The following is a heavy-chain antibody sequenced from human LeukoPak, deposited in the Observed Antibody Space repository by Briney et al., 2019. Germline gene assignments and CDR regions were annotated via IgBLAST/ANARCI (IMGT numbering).Heavy chain of an antibody. CDR2: IIPIFGTA. D-gene: IGHD3-22*01. Sequence: SVKVSCKASGYTFTGYYMHWVRQAPGQGLEWMGGIIPIFGTANYAQKFRGRVTITTDESTSTAYMELSSLRSEDTAVYYCARDNYYDSSGYSLGGYWGQGTLVTVSS. CDR3: ARDNYYDSSGYSLGGY. J-gene: IGHJ4*02. V-gene: IGHV1-69*05. CDR1: GYTFTGYY.